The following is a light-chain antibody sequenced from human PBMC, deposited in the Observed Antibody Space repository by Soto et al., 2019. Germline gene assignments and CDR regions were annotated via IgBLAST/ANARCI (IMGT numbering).Light chain of an antibody. J-gene: IGLJ1*01. V-gene: IGLV1-40*01. CDR2: NNL. Sequence: QSVLTQPPSVSGAPGQRVTISYTGSSSNFGAGYEVHWYKQLPGAAPTLVIFNNLNPPSGVPERFSGSKSGTSASLVISGLQAEDEAEYYCQSFDSSLRAYVFGSGTKLTVL. CDR3: QSFDSSLRAYV. CDR1: SSNFGAGYE.